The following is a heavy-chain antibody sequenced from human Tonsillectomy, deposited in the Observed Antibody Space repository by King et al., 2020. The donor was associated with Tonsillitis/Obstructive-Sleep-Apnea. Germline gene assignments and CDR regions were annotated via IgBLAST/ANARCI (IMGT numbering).Heavy chain of an antibody. CDR1: GGSISSSSYY. CDR2: IYYSGST. Sequence: LQLQESGPGLVKPSETLSLTCTVSGGSISSSSYYWGWIRQPPGQGLEWIGSIYYSGSTYYNPSLKSRVTISVDTSKNQFSLKLSSVTAADTAVYYCATQPIYCSSTSCYEYYYMDVWGKGTTVTVSS. V-gene: IGHV4-39*01. CDR3: ATQPIYCSSTSCYEYYYMDV. J-gene: IGHJ6*03. D-gene: IGHD2-2*01.